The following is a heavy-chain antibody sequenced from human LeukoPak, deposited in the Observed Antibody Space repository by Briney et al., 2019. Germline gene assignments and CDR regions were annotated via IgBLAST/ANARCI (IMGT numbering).Heavy chain of an antibody. CDR1: GGSFSNYA. D-gene: IGHD3-22*01. CDR2: IIPIFGTP. Sequence: SVRVSCKASGGSFSNYAISWVRQAPGQGLQWMGGIIPIFGTPNCAQKFQGRVTITADESTSTAYMELSSLRSEDTAVYYCARDRYYDSGGYFSAEDFDYWGQGTLVTVSS. CDR3: ARDRYYDSGGYFSAEDFDY. J-gene: IGHJ4*02. V-gene: IGHV1-69*13.